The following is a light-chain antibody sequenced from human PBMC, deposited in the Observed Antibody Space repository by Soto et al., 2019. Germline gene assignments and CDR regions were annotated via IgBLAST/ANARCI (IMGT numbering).Light chain of an antibody. CDR1: RSDVGAYKD. V-gene: IGLV2-8*01. CDR3: TSYVGNDIWV. J-gene: IGLJ3*02. Sequence: QSALTQPPSASGSPGQSVTISCTGTRSDVGAYKDVSWYQQYPGKAPTLMIYEVTKRPSGVPDRFSGSKSGNTASLTVSGLQAEDEADYYCTSYVGNDIWVFGGGTKLTVL. CDR2: EVT.